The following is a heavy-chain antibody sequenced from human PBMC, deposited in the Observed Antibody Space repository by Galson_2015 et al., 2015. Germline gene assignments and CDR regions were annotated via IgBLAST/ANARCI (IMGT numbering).Heavy chain of an antibody. CDR2: ISSSSSTI. J-gene: IGHJ5*02. CDR1: EFTFSSYS. D-gene: IGHD3-10*01. Sequence: SLRLSCAASEFTFSSYSMNWVRQAPGKGLEWVSYISSSSSTIYYAGSVKGRFTISRDNAKNSLYLQMNSLRDEDTAVYYCARVPLLWFGELPNWFDPWGQGTLVTVSS. CDR3: ARVPLLWFGELPNWFDP. V-gene: IGHV3-48*02.